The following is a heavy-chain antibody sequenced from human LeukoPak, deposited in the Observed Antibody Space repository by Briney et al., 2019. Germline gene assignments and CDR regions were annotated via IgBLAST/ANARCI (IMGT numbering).Heavy chain of an antibody. V-gene: IGHV3-7*01. Sequence: GGSLRLSCAASGFTFSSYWMSWVRQAPGKGLEWVANIRHDGSEKYFVDSVKGRFTISRDNAKNSLYLQMNSLRDEDTAVYYCVRGGGSFDYWGQGTLVTVSS. J-gene: IGHJ4*02. CDR2: IRHDGSEK. D-gene: IGHD3-10*01. CDR1: GFTFSSYW. CDR3: VRGGGSFDY.